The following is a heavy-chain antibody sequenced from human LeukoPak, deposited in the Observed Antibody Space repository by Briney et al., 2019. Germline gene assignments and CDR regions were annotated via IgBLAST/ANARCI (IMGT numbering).Heavy chain of an antibody. J-gene: IGHJ4*02. D-gene: IGHD2-2*01. Sequence: SETLSLTCTVSGGSISSYYWSWIRQPPGKGLEWIGYIYYSGSTNYNPSLKSRLTISVDTSKNQFSPKLSSVTAADTAVYYCARGIYCSSTSCYYYFDHWGQGTLVTVSS. V-gene: IGHV4-59*01. CDR3: ARGIYCSSTSCYYYFDH. CDR2: IYYSGST. CDR1: GGSISSYY.